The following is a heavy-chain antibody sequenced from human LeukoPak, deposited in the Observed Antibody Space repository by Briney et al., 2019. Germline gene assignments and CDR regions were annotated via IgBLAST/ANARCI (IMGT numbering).Heavy chain of an antibody. CDR1: GGSISSGDYY. CDR3: ARLADAFDI. CDR2: IYHSGDT. J-gene: IGHJ3*02. V-gene: IGHV4-39*07. Sequence: PSETLSLTCTVSGGSISSGDYYWSWIRQPPGMGLEWIGQIYHSGDTKYNGSLESRVTISVDTSKNQFSLKLNSVTAADTAVYYCARLADAFDIWGQGTMVTVSS.